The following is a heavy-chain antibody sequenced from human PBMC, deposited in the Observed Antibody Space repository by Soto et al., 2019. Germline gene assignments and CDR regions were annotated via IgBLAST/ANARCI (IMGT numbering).Heavy chain of an antibody. J-gene: IGHJ3*02. Sequence: GGSLRLSCAASGFTFSSYVTHWVRQAPGKGLEWVAVISHDGNNKYYADPVKGRFTISRDNSKNTLYLQMNSLTTEDTAVYYCAKGGPDCASTTCYLLVAFDIWGQGTMVTV. V-gene: IGHV3-30*18. CDR3: AKGGPDCASTTCYLLVAFDI. CDR2: ISHDGNNK. D-gene: IGHD2-2*01. CDR1: GFTFSSYV.